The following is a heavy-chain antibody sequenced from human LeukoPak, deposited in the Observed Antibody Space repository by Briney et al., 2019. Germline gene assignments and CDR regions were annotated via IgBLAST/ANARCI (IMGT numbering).Heavy chain of an antibody. D-gene: IGHD2-2*01. CDR3: ARYPSAAFWLDP. J-gene: IGHJ5*02. CDR2: INHSGST. Sequence: SETLSLTCAVYGGSFSGYYWSWIRQPPGKGLEWIGEINHSGSTNYNPSLKSRVTISLDTAKNQFSLRLRSVTAADTAVYYCARYPSAAFWLDPWGQGTLVTVSS. CDR1: GGSFSGYY. V-gene: IGHV4-34*01.